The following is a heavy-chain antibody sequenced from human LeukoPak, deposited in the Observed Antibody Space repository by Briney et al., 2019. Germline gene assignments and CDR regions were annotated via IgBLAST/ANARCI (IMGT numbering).Heavy chain of an antibody. CDR2: IRDNGGST. Sequence: PGGSLRLSCAASGFPFSSYGMSWVRQAPGKGLEWVSGIRDNGGSTYYADSVKGRFTISRDNSKNTLYLQMNSLRAEDTAVYYCAKDRGGGSGYYYGMDVWGQGTTVTVSS. CDR1: GFPFSSYG. V-gene: IGHV3-23*01. D-gene: IGHD3-16*01. J-gene: IGHJ6*02. CDR3: AKDRGGGSGYYYGMDV.